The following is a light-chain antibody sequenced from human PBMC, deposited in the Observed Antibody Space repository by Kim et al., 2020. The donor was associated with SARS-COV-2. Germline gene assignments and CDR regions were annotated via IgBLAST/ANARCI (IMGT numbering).Light chain of an antibody. Sequence: DIQMTQSQSSVSASVGERVTMTCRASQGIGSWLAWYQQKPGKAPNLLIYPASSLQSGVPSRFSGSGSGTEFTLTISSLQPEDLAIYYCQQANSYPLTFAGGTKVDIK. CDR2: PAS. CDR3: QQANSYPLT. CDR1: QGIGSW. J-gene: IGKJ4*01. V-gene: IGKV1-12*01.